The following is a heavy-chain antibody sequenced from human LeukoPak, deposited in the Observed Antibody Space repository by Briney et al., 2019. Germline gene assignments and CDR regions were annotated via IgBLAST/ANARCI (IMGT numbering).Heavy chain of an antibody. D-gene: IGHD1-26*01. CDR1: GGSISSYY. CDR2: IYTSGST. J-gene: IGHJ6*03. CDR3: ARGRSGSYQRYYYYYMDV. V-gene: IGHV4-4*07. Sequence: SETPSLTCTVSGGSISSYYWSWIRQPAGKGLEWIGRIYTSGSTNYNPSLKSRVTISVDKSKNQVSLKLSSVTAADTAVYYCARGRSGSYQRYYYYYMDVWGKGTTVTVSS.